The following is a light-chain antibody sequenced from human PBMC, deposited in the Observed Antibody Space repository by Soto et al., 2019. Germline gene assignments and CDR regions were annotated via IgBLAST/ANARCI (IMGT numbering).Light chain of an antibody. J-gene: IGKJ1*01. Sequence: DLQMTQSPSSLSASFGDTVTITCRASQSISTYLNWYQQIPGKAPKLLIYAESSLQTGVPSTLSGSGSGTDLNLTISSLQPEDFATYYCQKSYSTPRTFGQGTKVDIK. CDR1: QSISTY. CDR2: AES. CDR3: QKSYSTPRT. V-gene: IGKV1-39*01.